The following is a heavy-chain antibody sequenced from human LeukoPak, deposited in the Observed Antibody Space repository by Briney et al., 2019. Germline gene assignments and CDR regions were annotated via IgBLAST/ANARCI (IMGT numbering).Heavy chain of an antibody. D-gene: IGHD4/OR15-4a*01. CDR3: ARRAGAYSHLYDY. Sequence: SSSSYYWVWMPQPPGKGLEGVSAISGSGGSTYYADSVKGRFTTSSDNSKNTLYLQMNSLRAEDTAVYYCARRAGAYSHLYDYWGQETLVTVSS. CDR1: SSSSYY. J-gene: IGHJ4*02. V-gene: IGHV3-23*01. CDR2: ISGSGGST.